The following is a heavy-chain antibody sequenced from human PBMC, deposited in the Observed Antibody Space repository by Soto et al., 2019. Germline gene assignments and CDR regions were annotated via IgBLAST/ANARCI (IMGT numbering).Heavy chain of an antibody. CDR3: ARDPGYSGFDFDY. Sequence: GGSLRLSCAASGFTFSSHAMYWVRQAPGKGLEWVAVIWYDGSKKYYADSVKGRFTVARDDSKNTLSLQMNSLRVEDTAVYYCARDPGYSGFDFDYWGQGTLVTVSS. CDR2: IWYDGSKK. D-gene: IGHD5-12*01. V-gene: IGHV3-33*01. J-gene: IGHJ4*02. CDR1: GFTFSSHA.